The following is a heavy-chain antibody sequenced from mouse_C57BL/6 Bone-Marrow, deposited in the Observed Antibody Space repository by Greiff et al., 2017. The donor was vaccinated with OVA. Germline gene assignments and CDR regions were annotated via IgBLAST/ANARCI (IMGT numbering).Heavy chain of an antibody. CDR2: ISSGGDYI. CDR3: TRLLDAMDY. Sequence: EVKVVESGEGLVKPGGSLKLSCAASGFTFSSYAMSWVRQTPEKRLEWVAYISSGGDYIYYADTVKGLFTISRDNARNTLYLPMSSLKSEDTALYYCTRLLDAMDYWGQGTSVTVSS. J-gene: IGHJ4*01. D-gene: IGHD2-1*01. V-gene: IGHV5-9-1*02. CDR1: GFTFSSYA.